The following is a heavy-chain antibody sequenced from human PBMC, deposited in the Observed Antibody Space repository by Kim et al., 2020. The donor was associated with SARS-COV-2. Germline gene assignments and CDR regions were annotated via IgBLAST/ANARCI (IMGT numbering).Heavy chain of an antibody. CDR1: GFTFSSYA. CDR3: ARNPYPSPDTAMGRGYYYGMDV. J-gene: IGHJ6*02. V-gene: IGHV3-30*04. D-gene: IGHD5-18*01. CDR2: ISYDGSNK. Sequence: GGSLRLSCAASGFTFSSYAMHWVRQAPGKGLEWVAVISYDGSNKYYADSVKGRFTISRDNSKNTLYLQMNSLRAEDTAVYYCARNPYPSPDTAMGRGYYYGMDVWGQGTTVTVSS.